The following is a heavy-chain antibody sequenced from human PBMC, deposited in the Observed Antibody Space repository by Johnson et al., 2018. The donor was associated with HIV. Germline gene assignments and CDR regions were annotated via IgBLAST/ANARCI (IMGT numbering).Heavy chain of an antibody. CDR3: AREGVAVAGTPDAFDL. CDR2: IYSGGSA. V-gene: IGHV3-66*01. Sequence: EVQLVESGGGLVQSGGSLRLSCGASGFSVSNTYMNWVRQAPGKGLEWVSVIYSGGSAFYADSVKGRFILSRDNSKNTLFLQMNSLRAEDTAVYYCAREGVAVAGTPDAFDLWGQGTMVIVSS. D-gene: IGHD6-19*01. CDR1: GFSVSNTY. J-gene: IGHJ3*01.